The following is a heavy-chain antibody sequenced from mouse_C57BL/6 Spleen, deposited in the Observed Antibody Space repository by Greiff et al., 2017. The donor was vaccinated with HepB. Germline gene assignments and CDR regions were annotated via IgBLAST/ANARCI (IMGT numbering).Heavy chain of an antibody. Sequence: EVQRVESGGDLVKPGGSLKLSCAASGFTFSSYGMSWVRQTPDKRLEWVATISSGGSYTYYPDSVKGRFTISRDNAKNTLYLQRSSLKSEDTAMYYCARPFDYYGSSSYYFDYWGQGTTLTVSS. V-gene: IGHV5-6*01. CDR3: ARPFDYYGSSSYYFDY. CDR1: GFTFSSYG. J-gene: IGHJ2*01. CDR2: ISSGGSYT. D-gene: IGHD1-1*01.